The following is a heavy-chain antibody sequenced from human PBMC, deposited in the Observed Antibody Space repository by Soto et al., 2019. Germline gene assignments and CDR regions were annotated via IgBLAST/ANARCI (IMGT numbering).Heavy chain of an antibody. D-gene: IGHD3-16*01. J-gene: IGHJ5*02. CDR1: GGSISSYY. Sequence: SETLSLTCTVSGGSISSYYWNWIRQPPGKGLEWIGYIYYSGSTYYNPSLKSRVTISVDTSKNQFSVRLSSVTAADTAVYYCARAYYDTEGYGLAPWGLGTLVTVSS. V-gene: IGHV4-59*01. CDR2: IYYSGST. CDR3: ARAYYDTEGYGLAP.